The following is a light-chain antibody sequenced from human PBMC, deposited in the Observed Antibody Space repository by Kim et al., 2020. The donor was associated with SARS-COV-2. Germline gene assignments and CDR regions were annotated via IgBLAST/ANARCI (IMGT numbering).Light chain of an antibody. Sequence: VSPGERVTLSCRASPSVSNNLAWYRQKPGQGPRLLIYAASIRATDIPDRFSGSGSGTEFTLTISSLQSEDFAVYYCQQYNDWPPSFGGGTKVEIK. V-gene: IGKV3-15*01. CDR1: PSVSNN. CDR2: AAS. J-gene: IGKJ4*01. CDR3: QQYNDWPPS.